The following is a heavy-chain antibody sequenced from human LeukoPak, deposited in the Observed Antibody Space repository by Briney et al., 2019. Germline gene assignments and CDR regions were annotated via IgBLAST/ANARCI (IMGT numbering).Heavy chain of an antibody. V-gene: IGHV1-2*02. CDR3: ARAGGTAMFAA. D-gene: IGHD5-18*01. CDR1: GYTFTGYY. J-gene: IGHJ5*02. CDR2: INPNSGGT. Sequence: ASVKVSCKASGYTFTGYYMHWVRQAPGQGLEWMGWINPNSGGTNYAQKFQGRVTMTRNTSISTAYMELSSLRSEDTAVYYCARAGGTAMFAAWGQGTLVTVSS.